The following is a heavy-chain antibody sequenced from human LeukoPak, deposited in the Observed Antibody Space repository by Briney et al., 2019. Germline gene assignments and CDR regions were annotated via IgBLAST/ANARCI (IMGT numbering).Heavy chain of an antibody. CDR3: AKALWFGDEGFDY. V-gene: IGHV3-23*01. J-gene: IGHJ4*02. D-gene: IGHD3-10*01. CDR1: GFTFSSYA. CDR2: ISGSGGST. Sequence: GGSLRLSCAASGFTFSSYAMSWVRQAPGKGLEWVSAISGSGGSTYYADSVKGRFTISRDDSKNTLYLQMNSLRAEVTAVYYCAKALWFGDEGFDYWGQGTLVTVSS.